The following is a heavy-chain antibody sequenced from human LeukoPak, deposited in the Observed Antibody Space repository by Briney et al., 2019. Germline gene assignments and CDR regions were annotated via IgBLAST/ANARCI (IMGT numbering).Heavy chain of an antibody. CDR3: ASLDAYNFPFDY. Sequence: SETLSLTCTVSGGSISSYYWSWIRQPPGKGLEWIGYIYYSGSTNYNPSLKSRVTISVDTSKNQFSLKLSSVTAADTAVYYCASLDAYNFPFDYWGQGTLVTVSS. CDR2: IYYSGST. D-gene: IGHD5-24*01. V-gene: IGHV4-59*08. J-gene: IGHJ4*02. CDR1: GGSISSYY.